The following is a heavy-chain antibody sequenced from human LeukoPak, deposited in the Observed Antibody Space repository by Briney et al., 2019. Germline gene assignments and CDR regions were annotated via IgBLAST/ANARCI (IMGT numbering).Heavy chain of an antibody. CDR3: ATNYYDSSGPLPFAFDI. D-gene: IGHD3-22*01. V-gene: IGHV3-53*01. J-gene: IGHJ3*02. Sequence: GGSLRLSCAASGFTVSSNYMSWVRQAPGKGLEWVSVIYSGGSTYYADSVKGRFTISRDNSKNTLYLQMNSLRAEDTAVYYCATNYYDSSGPLPFAFDIWGQGTMVTVSS. CDR2: IYSGGST. CDR1: GFTVSSNY.